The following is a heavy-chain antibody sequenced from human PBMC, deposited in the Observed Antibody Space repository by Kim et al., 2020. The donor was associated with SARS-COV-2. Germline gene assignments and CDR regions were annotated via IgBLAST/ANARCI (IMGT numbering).Heavy chain of an antibody. D-gene: IGHD5-12*01. J-gene: IGHJ3*02. CDR3: ARDEGYSGYDSPDAFDI. V-gene: IGHV3-11*06. Sequence: KGRFTISRDNAKNSLYLQMNSLRAEDTAVYYCARDEGYSGYDSPDAFDIWGQGTMVTVSS.